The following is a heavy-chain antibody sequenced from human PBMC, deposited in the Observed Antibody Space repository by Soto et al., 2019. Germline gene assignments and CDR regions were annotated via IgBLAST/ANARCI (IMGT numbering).Heavy chain of an antibody. D-gene: IGHD4-17*01. V-gene: IGHV4-59*08. J-gene: IGHJ6*03. CDR2: IYYSGST. CDR1: GGSISSYY. Sequence: SETLSLTCTVSGGSISSYYWSWIRQPPGKGLEWIGYIYYSGSTNYNPSLKSRVTISVDTSKNQFSLKLSSVTAAGTAVYYCARRVRSGDYVPIDPLDYYYYYYMDVWGKGTTVTVSS. CDR3: ARRVRSGDYVPIDPLDYYYYYYMDV.